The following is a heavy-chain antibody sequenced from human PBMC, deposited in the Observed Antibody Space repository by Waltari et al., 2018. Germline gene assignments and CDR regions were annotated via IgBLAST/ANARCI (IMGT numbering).Heavy chain of an antibody. V-gene: IGHV4-34*01. J-gene: IGHJ6*02. Sequence: QVQLQQWGAGLLKPSETLSLTCAVYGGSFSGYYWSWIRQPPGKGLEWIGEINHSGSTNSNPSRKGRVTISVDTSKNQFALKLSSVTAADTAVYYCARAIVVVPAANPQRYYYGMDVWGQGTTVTVSS. CDR2: INHSGST. CDR3: ARAIVVVPAANPQRYYYGMDV. D-gene: IGHD2-2*01. CDR1: GGSFSGYY.